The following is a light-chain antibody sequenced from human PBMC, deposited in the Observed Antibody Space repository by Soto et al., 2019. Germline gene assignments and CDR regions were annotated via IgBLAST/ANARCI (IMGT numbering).Light chain of an antibody. CDR2: DAS. V-gene: IGKV1-5*01. CDR3: QHYYSYSYT. Sequence: DIQMTQSPSTLSASVGDRVTITCRASQSISSWLAWYQQKPGKAPKLLIYDASSLESGVPSRFSGSGSGTEFTLSISSLQPDAFATYYYQHYYSYSYTFGHGTKLEI. J-gene: IGKJ2*01. CDR1: QSISSW.